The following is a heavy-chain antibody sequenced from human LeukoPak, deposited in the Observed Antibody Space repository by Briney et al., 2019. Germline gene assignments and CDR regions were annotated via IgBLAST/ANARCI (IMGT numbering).Heavy chain of an antibody. V-gene: IGHV4-34*01. CDR3: ARDPSYGDYVAQFDY. CDR2: INHSGST. CDR1: GGSFSGYY. D-gene: IGHD4-17*01. J-gene: IGHJ4*02. Sequence: SETLSLTCAVYGGSFSGYYWSWIRQPPGKGLEWIGEINHSGSTNYNPSLKSRVTISVDTSKNQFSLKLSSVTAADTAVYYCARDPSYGDYVAQFDYWGQGTLVTVSS.